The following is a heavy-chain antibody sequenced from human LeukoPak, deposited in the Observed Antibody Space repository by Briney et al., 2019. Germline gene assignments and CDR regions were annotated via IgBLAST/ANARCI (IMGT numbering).Heavy chain of an antibody. CDR3: ARDLNYYYYGMDV. CDR2: IYSGGST. V-gene: IGHV3-66*01. CDR1: GFTVSSNY. Sequence: GGSLRLSCAASGFTVSSNYMSWVRQAPGKGLEWVSVIYSGGSTYYADSVKGRFTISRDNSKNTLYLQMNSLGAEDTAVYYCARDLNYYYYGMDVWGQGTTVTVSS. J-gene: IGHJ6*02.